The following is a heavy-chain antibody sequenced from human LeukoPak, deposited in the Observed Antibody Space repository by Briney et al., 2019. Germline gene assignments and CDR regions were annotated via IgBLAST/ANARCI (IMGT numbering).Heavy chain of an antibody. Sequence: GGSLRLSCAASGFNFANHAMSWVRQTPGKGLEWVSAISGGGDITYYADSVTGRFTISRDNSKDTLFLQMHSLRPGDTAVYYCVREDTPATANYWGQGTLVTTSS. CDR1: GFNFANHA. V-gene: IGHV3-23*01. D-gene: IGHD2-21*02. J-gene: IGHJ4*02. CDR3: VREDTPATANY. CDR2: ISGGGDIT.